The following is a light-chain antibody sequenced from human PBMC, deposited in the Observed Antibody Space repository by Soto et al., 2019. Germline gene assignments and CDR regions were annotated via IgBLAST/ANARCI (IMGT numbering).Light chain of an antibody. V-gene: IGKV3-11*01. CDR3: QQRSNWPPVIT. CDR2: DAS. CDR1: EFYHH. J-gene: IGKJ5*01. Sequence: EIVLTQSPATLSLSPGGKTTPPLRGRQEFYHHLTWYQQKPGQAPRLLIYDASKRATGIPARFSGRGSGTDFTLTISSLEPEDFAVYYCQQRSNWPPVITFGQGTRLEIK.